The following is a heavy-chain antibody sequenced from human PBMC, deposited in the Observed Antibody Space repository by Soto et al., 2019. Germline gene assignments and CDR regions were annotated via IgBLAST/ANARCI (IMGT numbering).Heavy chain of an antibody. CDR1: GYTFTTYQ. J-gene: IGHJ4*02. Sequence: ASVKVSFKASGYTFTTYQIHWVRQAPGQGLEWMGTINPSGGSTSYAQRVQGRVTMTRDTSTSTVYVDLSSLRSEDTALYYCARGDSNGWHFDSWGQGTLVTVSS. D-gene: IGHD6-19*01. CDR3: ARGDSNGWHFDS. CDR2: INPSGGST. V-gene: IGHV1-46*01.